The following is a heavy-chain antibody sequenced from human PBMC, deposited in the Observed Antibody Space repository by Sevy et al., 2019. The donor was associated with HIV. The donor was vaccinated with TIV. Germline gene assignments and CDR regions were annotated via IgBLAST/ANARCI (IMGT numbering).Heavy chain of an antibody. CDR1: GSSISSGYY. J-gene: IGHJ1*01. CDR3: ARATGSYPAEYFQY. V-gene: IGHV4-38-2*01. CDR2: IYHSGST. Sequence: SETLSLTCAVSGSSISSGYYWGWIRQPPGKGLEWIGNIYHSGSTYSNPSLKSRVTISLHTSKKQFSLKLGSVTAADTAVYYCARATGSYPAEYFQYWGQGTLVTVSS. D-gene: IGHD3-16*02.